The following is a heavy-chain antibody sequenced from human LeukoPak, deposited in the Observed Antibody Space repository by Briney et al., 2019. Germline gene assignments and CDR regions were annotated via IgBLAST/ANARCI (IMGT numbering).Heavy chain of an antibody. V-gene: IGHV3-30-3*01. J-gene: IGHJ4*02. CDR2: ISYDGTNK. CDR3: ARDRGWLVPDY. D-gene: IGHD6-19*01. CDR1: GFTFRTYA. Sequence: PGRSLRLSCAAPGFTFRTYAMHWVRQAPGKGLEWVAVISYDGTNKYYADSVKGRFTISRDNSKNTLYLQMNSLRADDTAVYYCARDRGWLVPDYWGQGTLVTVSS.